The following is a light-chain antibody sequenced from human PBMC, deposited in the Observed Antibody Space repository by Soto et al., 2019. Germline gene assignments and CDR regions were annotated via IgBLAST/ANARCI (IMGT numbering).Light chain of an antibody. V-gene: IGLV2-23*02. J-gene: IGLJ2*01. CDR2: EVT. Sequence: QSALTQPASVSGSPGQSITISCTGTSSDVGSYNLASWYQQHPGKVPKLMIYEVTKRPSGVSNRFSGSKSGNTASLTISGLQAEDEADYYCCAYAGSSTFVIFGGGTKLTVL. CDR1: SSDVGSYNL. CDR3: CAYAGSSTFVI.